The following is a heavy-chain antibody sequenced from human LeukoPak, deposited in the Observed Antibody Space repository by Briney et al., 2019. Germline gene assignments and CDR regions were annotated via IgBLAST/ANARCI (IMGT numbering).Heavy chain of an antibody. V-gene: IGHV4-38-2*02. D-gene: IGHD5-18*01. CDR3: AREGSGYSYGYVVY. J-gene: IGHJ4*02. CDR1: GYSISSGYY. Sequence: SETLSLTCTVSGYSISSGYYWGWIRQPPGKGLEWIGSIYYSGSTYYNPSLKSRVTISVDTSKNQFSLKLSSVTAADTAVYYCAREGSGYSYGYVVYWGQGTLVTVSS. CDR2: IYYSGST.